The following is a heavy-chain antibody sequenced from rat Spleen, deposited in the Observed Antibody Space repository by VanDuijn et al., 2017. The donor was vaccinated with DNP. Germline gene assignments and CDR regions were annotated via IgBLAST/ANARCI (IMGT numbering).Heavy chain of an antibody. D-gene: IGHD1-4*01. V-gene: IGHV5-25*01. CDR2: ISGVGGNT. J-gene: IGHJ2*01. CDR1: GFSFSDYD. Sequence: EVQLVESGRGLVQPGRSMKLSCAASGFSFSDYDMAWVRQAPTKGLEWVAAISGVGGNTYYRDSVKGRFTISRDNAKSTLYLQMDSLRSEDTATYYCTTQPGRNYFDYWGQGVMVTVSS. CDR3: TTQPGRNYFDY.